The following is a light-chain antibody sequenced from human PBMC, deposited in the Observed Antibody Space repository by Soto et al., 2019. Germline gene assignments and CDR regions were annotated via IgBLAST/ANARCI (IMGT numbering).Light chain of an antibody. Sequence: QSALPQPASVSGSPGQSITIACPGTSADVGALHYVSWYQKHPGKAPRLLLYEVSRRPSGVSDRFSGSKSGSTASLTISGLQADDEADYYCSACTTSNTLVFGTGTKVTVL. CDR1: SADVGALHY. CDR3: SACTTSNTLV. J-gene: IGLJ1*01. V-gene: IGLV2-14*01. CDR2: EVS.